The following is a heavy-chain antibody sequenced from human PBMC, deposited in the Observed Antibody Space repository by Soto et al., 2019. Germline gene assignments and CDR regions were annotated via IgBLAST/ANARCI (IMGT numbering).Heavy chain of an antibody. J-gene: IGHJ5*02. Sequence: GGSLRLSCAASGFTFRSFTMNWVRQAPGKGLEWVSTISSNSAYIYYTDALRGRFTISRDSAKNSLHLQMNSLRAEDTAVYYCTRDASRDSSARGWFDPWGPGTLVTVSS. V-gene: IGHV3-21*01. CDR3: TRDASRDSSARGWFDP. CDR1: GFTFRSFT. CDR2: ISSNSAYI. D-gene: IGHD6-13*01.